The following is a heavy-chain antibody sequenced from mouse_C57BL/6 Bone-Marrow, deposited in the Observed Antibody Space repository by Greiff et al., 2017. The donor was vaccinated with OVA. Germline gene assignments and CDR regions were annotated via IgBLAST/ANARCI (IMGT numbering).Heavy chain of an antibody. CDR1: GYAFSSSW. CDR3: ARERYNAMDY. V-gene: IGHV1-82*01. CDR2: IYPGDGDT. J-gene: IGHJ4*01. Sequence: QVHVKQSGPELVKPGASVKISCKASGYAFSSSWMNWVKQRPGKGLEWIGRIYPGDGDTNYNGKFKGKATLTADKSSSTAYMQLSSLTSEDSAVYFCARERYNAMDYWGQGTSVTVSS.